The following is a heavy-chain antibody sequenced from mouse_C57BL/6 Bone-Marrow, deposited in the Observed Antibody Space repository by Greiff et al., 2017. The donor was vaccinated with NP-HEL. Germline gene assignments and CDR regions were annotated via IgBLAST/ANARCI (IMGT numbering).Heavy chain of an antibody. CDR2: ISYDGSN. D-gene: IGHD1-1*01. CDR1: GYSITSGYY. V-gene: IGHV3-6*01. J-gene: IGHJ2*01. Sequence: EVKLMESGPGLVKPSQSLSLTCSVTGYSITSGYYWNWIRQFPGNKLEWMGYISYDGSNKYNPSLKNRISITRDTSKNQFFLKLNSVTTEDTATYYCARERGYYGSSYQYYFDYWGQGTTLTVSS. CDR3: ARERGYYGSSYQYYFDY.